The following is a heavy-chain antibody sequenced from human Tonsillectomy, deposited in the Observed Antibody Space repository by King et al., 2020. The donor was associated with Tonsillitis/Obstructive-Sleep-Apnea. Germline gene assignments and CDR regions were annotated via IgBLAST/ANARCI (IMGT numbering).Heavy chain of an antibody. CDR3: ARARYYDFWSGYYTGFDY. V-gene: IGHV4-34*01. Sequence: VQLQQWGAGLLKPSETLSLTCAVYGGSFSGYYWSWIRQPPGKGLEWIGEINHSGSTNYNPSLKSRVTISVDTSKNQFSLKLSSATAADTAVYYCARARYYDFWSGYYTGFDYWGQGTLVTVSS. D-gene: IGHD3-3*01. CDR2: INHSGST. CDR1: GGSFSGYY. J-gene: IGHJ4*02.